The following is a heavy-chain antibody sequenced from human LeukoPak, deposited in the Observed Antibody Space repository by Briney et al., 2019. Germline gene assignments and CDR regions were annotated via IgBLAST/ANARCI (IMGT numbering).Heavy chain of an antibody. J-gene: IGHJ5*02. CDR2: IYYSGST. CDR3: ARVGSSGWYTWFDP. D-gene: IGHD6-19*01. V-gene: IGHV4-59*08. Sequence: SETLSLTCTVSGGSISSYYWSWIRQPPGKGLEWIGYIYYSGSTNYNPSLKSRVTISVDTSKNQFSLKLSSVTAADTAVYYCARVGSSGWYTWFDPWGQGTLVTVSS. CDR1: GGSISSYY.